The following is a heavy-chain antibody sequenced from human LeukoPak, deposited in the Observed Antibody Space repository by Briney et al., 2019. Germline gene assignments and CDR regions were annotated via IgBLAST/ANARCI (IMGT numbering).Heavy chain of an antibody. J-gene: IGHJ4*02. D-gene: IGHD4/OR15-4a*01. Sequence: GGSLRLSCAASGFTFSSYSMNWVRQAPGKGLEWVSSISSSSSYIYYADSVKGRFTISRDNSKNTLYLQMNSLRVEDTAVYYCARDTFLMTIDYYFDYWGQGTLVTVSS. CDR2: ISSSSSYI. CDR3: ARDTFLMTIDYYFDY. V-gene: IGHV3-21*01. CDR1: GFTFSSYS.